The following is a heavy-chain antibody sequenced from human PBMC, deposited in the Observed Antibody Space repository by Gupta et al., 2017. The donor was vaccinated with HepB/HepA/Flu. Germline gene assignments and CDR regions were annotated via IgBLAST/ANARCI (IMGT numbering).Heavy chain of an antibody. CDR2: IYYSGRT. CDR1: GASISSSKYY. J-gene: IGHJ4*02. Sequence: QLQLQESGPGLVKPSETLSLICTVSGASISSSKYYWNWIRQPPGKGLEWIGSIYYSGRTYYNPSLKSRVTISVDTSKNQFSLKLSSVTAADTAVYYCARGGDYGALGFYWGQGTLVPVS. CDR3: ARGGDYGALGFY. D-gene: IGHD4-17*01. V-gene: IGHV4-39*01.